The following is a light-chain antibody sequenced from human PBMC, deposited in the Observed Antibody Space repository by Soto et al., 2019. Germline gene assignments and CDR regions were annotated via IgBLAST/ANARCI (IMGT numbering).Light chain of an antibody. CDR1: QSVFSNH. CDR2: GGS. Sequence: DIVLTQSPGTLSLSSGESATLSCRASQSVFSNHLAWYQQKPGQAPWXLIYGGSSRATGIPVRFSGSGSETDFTLTITRLEPEDFAVYYCQQYSSSRTFGQGTKVDI. J-gene: IGKJ1*01. CDR3: QQYSSSRT. V-gene: IGKV3-20*01.